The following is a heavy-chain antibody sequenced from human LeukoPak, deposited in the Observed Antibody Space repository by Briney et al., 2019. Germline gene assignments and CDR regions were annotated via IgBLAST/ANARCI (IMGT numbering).Heavy chain of an antibody. V-gene: IGHV4-34*01. J-gene: IGHJ4*02. CDR3: ARTLSIAVADGFDY. Sequence: PSETLSLTCAVYGGSFSGYYWSWIRQPPGKGLEWIGEINHSGSTNYNPSLKSRVTISVDTSKNQFSLKLSSVTAADTAVYYCARTLSIAVADGFDYWGQGTLVTVSS. CDR2: INHSGST. CDR1: GGSFSGYY. D-gene: IGHD6-19*01.